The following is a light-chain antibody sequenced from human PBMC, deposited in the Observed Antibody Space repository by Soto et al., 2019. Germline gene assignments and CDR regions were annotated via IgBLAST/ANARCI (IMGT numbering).Light chain of an antibody. Sequence: DIQMTQSPSTLSASVGDRVTITCRASQSISSWLAWYQQKPGKAPKLLIYKASSLESGVPSRFSGSGSGTEFTLTISRLKPDDFATYYRQQYNSGWTFGQGTKV. J-gene: IGKJ1*01. CDR1: QSISSW. CDR2: KAS. CDR3: QQYNSGWT. V-gene: IGKV1-5*03.